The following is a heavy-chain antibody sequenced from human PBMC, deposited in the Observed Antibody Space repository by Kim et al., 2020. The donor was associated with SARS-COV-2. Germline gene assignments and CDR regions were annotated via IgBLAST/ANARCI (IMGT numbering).Heavy chain of an antibody. J-gene: IGHJ4*02. Sequence: GGSLRLSCAASGFTFDDYAMHWVRQAPGKGLEWVSGISWNSGSIGYADSVKGRFTISRDNAKNSLYLQMNSLRAEDTALYYCAKTRLPFLSIAAAGTDFDYWGQGTLVTVSS. CDR2: ISWNSGSI. CDR3: AKTRLPFLSIAAAGTDFDY. CDR1: GFTFDDYA. V-gene: IGHV3-9*01. D-gene: IGHD6-13*01.